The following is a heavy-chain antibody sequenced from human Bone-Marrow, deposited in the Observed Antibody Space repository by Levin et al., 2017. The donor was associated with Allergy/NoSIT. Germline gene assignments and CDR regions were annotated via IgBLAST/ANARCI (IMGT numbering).Heavy chain of an antibody. V-gene: IGHV3-53*01. CDR3: AREYCGGDCYSRAFDI. CDR1: GFNVSNNY. CDR2: IYSGGST. D-gene: IGHD2-21*02. Sequence: GGSLRLSCAASGFNVSNNYMSWVRQSPGKGLEWVSLIYSGGSTYYADSVKGRFTISRDNSKNTLYLQMNSLRAEDTAVYYCAREYCGGDCYSRAFDIWGQGTMVTVSS. J-gene: IGHJ3*02.